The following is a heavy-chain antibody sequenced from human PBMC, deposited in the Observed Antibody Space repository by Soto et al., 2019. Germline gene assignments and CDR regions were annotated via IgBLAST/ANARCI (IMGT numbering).Heavy chain of an antibody. CDR3: AKYLAVAAGWFDP. D-gene: IGHD6-19*01. J-gene: IGHJ5*02. Sequence: GGSLRLSCAASGFTFNTYGMHWVRQAPGKGLEWVAFISYDGSNEYYADSVKGRFTISRDNSKNTVFLQMNSLRGEDTAVYYCAKYLAVAAGWFDPWGQGALVTVSS. CDR1: GFTFNTYG. V-gene: IGHV3-30*18. CDR2: ISYDGSNE.